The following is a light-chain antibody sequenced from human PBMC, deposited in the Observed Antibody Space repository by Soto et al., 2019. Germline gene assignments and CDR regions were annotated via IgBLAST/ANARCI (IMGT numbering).Light chain of an antibody. J-gene: IGKJ1*01. CDR1: QSISSY. CDR2: AAS. V-gene: IGKV1-39*01. CDR3: QQTYSTPRT. Sequence: DIQMTQSPSSLSAFVGDRVTITCRASQSISSYLNWYQQKPGKAPKLLIYAASSLQSGVPSRFSGSGSGTGFTLTINSLQPEDFAVYYCQQTYSTPRTFGQGTKVEIK.